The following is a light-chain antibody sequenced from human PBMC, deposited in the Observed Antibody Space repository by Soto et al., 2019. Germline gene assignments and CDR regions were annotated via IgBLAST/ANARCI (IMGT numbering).Light chain of an antibody. CDR3: QQLKSYPLT. CDR2: TAS. V-gene: IGKV1-9*01. J-gene: IGKJ4*01. Sequence: IQLTHSPSSLSASVGDRVTITCRASQGISSYLAWYQQKPGRAPKLLIYTASTLQSGVPSRFSGSGSGKDFTLTISSLQPEDFATYYCQQLKSYPLTFGGGTKVEIX. CDR1: QGISSY.